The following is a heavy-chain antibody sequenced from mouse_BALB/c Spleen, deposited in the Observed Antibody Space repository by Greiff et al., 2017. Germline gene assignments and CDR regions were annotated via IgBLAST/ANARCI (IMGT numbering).Heavy chain of an antibody. Sequence: EVKLMESGGGLVKPGGSLKLSCAASGFTFSDYYMYWVRQTPEKRLEWVATISDGGSYTYYPDSVKGRFTISRDNAKNNLYLQMSSLKSEDTAMYYCARDESITTATGWFAYWGQGTLVTVSA. CDR1: GFTFSDYY. CDR3: ARDESITTATGWFAY. V-gene: IGHV5-4*02. J-gene: IGHJ3*01. D-gene: IGHD1-2*01. CDR2: ISDGGSYT.